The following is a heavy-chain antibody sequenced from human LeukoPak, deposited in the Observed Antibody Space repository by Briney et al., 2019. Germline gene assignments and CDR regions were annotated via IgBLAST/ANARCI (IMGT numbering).Heavy chain of an antibody. D-gene: IGHD5-18*01. CDR1: GLIVSSSY. J-gene: IGHJ4*02. V-gene: IGHV3-66*01. CDR2: LFSDGTT. CDR3: AGAPPLFEYTYDFEY. Sequence: PGGSLRLSCAASGLIVSSSYMSWVRQSPGKGLQWGSVLFSDGTTYYSDSETGRFTIYSDNSKHMLYLQMNSLRVEDTAVYYCAGAPPLFEYTYDFEYWGQGTLVTVSS.